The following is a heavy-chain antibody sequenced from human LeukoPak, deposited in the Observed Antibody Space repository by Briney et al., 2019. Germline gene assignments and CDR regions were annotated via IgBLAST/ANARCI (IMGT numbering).Heavy chain of an antibody. D-gene: IGHD3-10*01. J-gene: IGHJ4*02. CDR3: ARESLWFGELSPHTFDY. CDR2: IYTSGST. Sequence: PSETLSLTCTVSGGSISSSSYYWSWIRQPAGKGLEWIVRIYTSGSTNYNPSLKSRVTISVDTSKNQFSLKLSSVTAADTAVYYCARESLWFGELSPHTFDYWGQGTLVTVSS. CDR1: GGSISSSSYY. V-gene: IGHV4-61*02.